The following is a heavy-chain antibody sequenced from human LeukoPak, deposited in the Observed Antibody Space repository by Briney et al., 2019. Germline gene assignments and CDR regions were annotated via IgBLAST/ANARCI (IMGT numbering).Heavy chain of an antibody. D-gene: IGHD3-16*02. V-gene: IGHV4-34*01. Sequence: SEALSLTCAVYGGSVRDYYWSWIRQPPGKGLEWIGEVNHRGSANYSSSLKSRLTISVDTPKNQFSLKLSSVTAADTAVYYCARGFYDYVWGSYPPDYWGQGTLVTVSS. J-gene: IGHJ4*02. CDR1: GGSVRDYY. CDR2: VNHRGSA. CDR3: ARGFYDYVWGSYPPDY.